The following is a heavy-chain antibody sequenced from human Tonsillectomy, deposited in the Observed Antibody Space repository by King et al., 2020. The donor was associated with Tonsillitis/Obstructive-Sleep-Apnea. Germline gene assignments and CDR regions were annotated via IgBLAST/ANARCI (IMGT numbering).Heavy chain of an antibody. D-gene: IGHD6-19*01. V-gene: IGHV4-31*03. CDR1: GGSISSGDGYY. Sequence: QLQESGPGLVKPSQTLSLTCTVSGGSISSGDGYYWSWIRQHPGKGLEWIGYIYYSGSTYYNPSLESRVIISVDTSKNQFSLKLNSVTAADTAVYYCARAYGNSDGWYVWYWGQETLVTVSS. CDR3: ARAYGNSDGWYVWY. CDR2: IYYSGST. J-gene: IGHJ4*02.